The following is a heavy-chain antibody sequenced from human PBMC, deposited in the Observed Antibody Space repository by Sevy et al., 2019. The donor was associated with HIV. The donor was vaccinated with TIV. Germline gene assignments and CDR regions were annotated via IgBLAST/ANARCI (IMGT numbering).Heavy chain of an antibody. Sequence: GESLKISCKASGYRFNTYWINWVRQMPGEGLEWMGVIYPGDSETLYSPSVQGQVVISADKSSSTAYLQWSSLEASDTATYYCARYINNNGMDVWGQGTTVTVSS. D-gene: IGHD2-8*01. J-gene: IGHJ6*02. CDR2: IYPGDSET. CDR1: GYRFNTYW. CDR3: ARYINNNGMDV. V-gene: IGHV5-51*01.